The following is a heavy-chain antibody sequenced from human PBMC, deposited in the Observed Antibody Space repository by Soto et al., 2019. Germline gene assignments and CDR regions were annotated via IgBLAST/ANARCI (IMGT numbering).Heavy chain of an antibody. CDR1: GFTVSSNY. Sequence: GGSLRLSCAASGFTVSSNYMSWVRQAPGKGLEWVSVIYSGGSTYYADSVKGRFTISRDNSKNTLYLQMNSLRAEDTAVYYCARGLMVRGVIDWFDPWGQGTLVTVSS. CDR3: ARGLMVRGVIDWFDP. D-gene: IGHD3-10*01. V-gene: IGHV3-66*01. J-gene: IGHJ5*02. CDR2: IYSGGST.